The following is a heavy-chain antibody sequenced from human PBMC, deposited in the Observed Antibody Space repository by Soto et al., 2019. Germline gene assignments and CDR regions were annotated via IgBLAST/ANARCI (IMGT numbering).Heavy chain of an antibody. Sequence: GGSLRLSCAASGFTFSSFGMHWVRQAPGKGLEWVAVISYDGTEEKYADSVEGRATVSRDNSKNTVYLQMNRLRGDDSAIYYRAKGRFDVVTISPFDHWGQGTLVTASS. CDR3: AKGRFDVVTISPFDH. D-gene: IGHD3-3*02. J-gene: IGHJ4*01. CDR1: GFTFSSFG. V-gene: IGHV3-30*18. CDR2: ISYDGTEE.